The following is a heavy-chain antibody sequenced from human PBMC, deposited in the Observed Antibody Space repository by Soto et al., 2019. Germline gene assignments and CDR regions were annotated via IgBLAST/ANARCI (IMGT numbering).Heavy chain of an antibody. J-gene: IGHJ4*02. D-gene: IGHD6-19*01. CDR3: ARDRIIAVAYGLDY. CDR2: ISYDGSNK. V-gene: IGHV3-30-3*01. Sequence: GGSLRLSCAAAGFTFSSYAMHWVRQAPGKGLEWVAVISYDGSNKYYADSVKGRFTISRDNSKNTLYLQMNSLRAEDTAVYYCARDRIIAVAYGLDYWGQGTLVTVSS. CDR1: GFTFSSYA.